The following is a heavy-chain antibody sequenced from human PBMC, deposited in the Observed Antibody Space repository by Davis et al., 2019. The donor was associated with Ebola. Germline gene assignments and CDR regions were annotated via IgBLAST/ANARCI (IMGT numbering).Heavy chain of an antibody. V-gene: IGHV3-11*01. J-gene: IGHJ4*02. CDR1: GFTFSDYY. Sequence: GESLKISCAASGFTFSDYYMSWIRQAPGKGLEWVSYISSSGSTIYYADSVKGRFTISRDNAKNSLYLQMNSLRAEDTAVYYCARFSRGNPIDDWGQGTLVTVSS. CDR3: ARFSRGNPIDD. CDR2: ISSSGSTI.